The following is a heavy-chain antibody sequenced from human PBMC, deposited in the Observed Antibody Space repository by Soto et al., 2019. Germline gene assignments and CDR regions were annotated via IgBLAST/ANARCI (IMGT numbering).Heavy chain of an antibody. CDR2: INPSGGSP. D-gene: IGHD3-22*01. Sequence: QVQLVQSGAEVRKPGASVRVSCKASGYTFTSYFMHWVRQAPGQGLEWVGIINPSGGSPSYAQIFQVRVNMTRDTSTSTVYMELSSLRSEDTAVYYCAREGPDSSFDYWGQGTLVTVSS. CDR3: AREGPDSSFDY. J-gene: IGHJ4*02. CDR1: GYTFTSYF. V-gene: IGHV1-46*01.